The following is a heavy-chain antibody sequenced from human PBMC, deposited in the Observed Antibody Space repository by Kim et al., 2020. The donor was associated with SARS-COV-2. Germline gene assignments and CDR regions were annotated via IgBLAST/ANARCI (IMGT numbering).Heavy chain of an antibody. CDR3: ARHVVAAAGTFDYYYGMDV. J-gene: IGHJ6*02. V-gene: IGHV4-39*01. Sequence: SRVTISVDTSKNQFSLKLISVTAADTAVYYCARHVVAAAGTFDYYYGMDVWGQGTTVTVSS. D-gene: IGHD6-13*01.